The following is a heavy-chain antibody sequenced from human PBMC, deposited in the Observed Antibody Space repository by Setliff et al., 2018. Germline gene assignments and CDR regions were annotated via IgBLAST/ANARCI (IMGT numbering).Heavy chain of an antibody. Sequence: SETLSLTCSVSGYSISSGYYWGWIRQPPGKGLEWIGTIYHNGNSYYNPSLKSRVTISVDTSKNQLSLKLNSLTAADTAVYYCARQIGYGDFLYFDSWGQGTLVTVSS. D-gene: IGHD4-17*01. CDR2: IYHNGNS. CDR1: GYSISSGYY. V-gene: IGHV4-38-2*01. J-gene: IGHJ4*02. CDR3: ARQIGYGDFLYFDS.